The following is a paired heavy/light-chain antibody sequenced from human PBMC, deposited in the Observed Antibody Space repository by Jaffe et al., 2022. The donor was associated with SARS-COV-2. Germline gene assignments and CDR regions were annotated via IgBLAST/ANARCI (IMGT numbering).Light chain of an antibody. V-gene: IGKV3-15*01. CDR3: QQYASWPLT. CDR2: DTS. CDR1: QSVRSL. Sequence: ETVMTQSPATLSVSPGESATLSCRASQSVRSLLAWYQQKPGQAPRLLIYDTSTRATGIPARFSGSGSGAEFTLTISSLQSEDFAGYYCQQYASWPLTFGGGTKVEIK. J-gene: IGKJ4*01.
Heavy chain of an antibody. Sequence: EVQLVESGGDLVQPGGSLRLSCVGFGFTFSSYAVLWVRQVPGKGLEWVSVIRASGDRGDPTYYADSVKGRFTISRDDSKNALYLQMNSLRAGDTAVYYCTKIANPGGYFYLDVWGKGTTVTVSS. J-gene: IGHJ6*03. V-gene: IGHV3-23*04. CDR3: TKIANPGGYFYLDV. CDR2: IRASGDRGDPT. CDR1: GFTFSSYA. D-gene: IGHD2-8*01.